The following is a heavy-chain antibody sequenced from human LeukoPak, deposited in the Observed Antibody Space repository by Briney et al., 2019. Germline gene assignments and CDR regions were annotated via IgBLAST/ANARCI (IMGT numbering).Heavy chain of an antibody. CDR2: IKQDGSEK. D-gene: IGHD4-17*01. J-gene: IGHJ6*02. CDR3: ARDRRVYGDYNIAYRRINGGMDV. V-gene: IGHV3-7*01. Sequence: GGSLRLSCAASGFTFSSYWMSWVRQAPGKGLEWVANIKQDGSEKYYVDSVKGRFTISRDNAKNSLYLQMNSLRAEDTAVYYCARDRRVYGDYNIAYRRINGGMDVWGQGTTVTVSS. CDR1: GFTFSSYW.